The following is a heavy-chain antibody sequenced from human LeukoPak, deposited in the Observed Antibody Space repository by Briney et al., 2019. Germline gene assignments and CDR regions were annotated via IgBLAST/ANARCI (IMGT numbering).Heavy chain of an antibody. Sequence: SETLSLTCTVSGGSISSSSYYWGWIRQPPGKGLEWIGSIYYSGSTYYNPSLKSRVTISVDTSKNQFSLKLSSVTAADTAVYYCARAYCGGDCYSLGKYYFDYWGQGTLVTVSS. V-gene: IGHV4-39*07. CDR2: IYYSGST. D-gene: IGHD2-21*02. CDR3: ARAYCGGDCYSLGKYYFDY. CDR1: GGSISSSSYY. J-gene: IGHJ4*02.